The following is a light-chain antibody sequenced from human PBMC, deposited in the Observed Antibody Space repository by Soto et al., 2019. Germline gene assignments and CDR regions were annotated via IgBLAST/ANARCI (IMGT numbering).Light chain of an antibody. J-gene: IGLJ7*01. Sequence: VLTQPPSASATPGQRVTISCSGSTSNIGSNSVYWYHQLPGTAPKLLIYRNDQRPSGVPDRFSGSKSGTSASLAISGLRSEDESDYYCAAWDDSLSGRMFGGGTQLTVL. CDR1: TSNIGSNS. V-gene: IGLV1-47*01. CDR3: AAWDDSLSGRM. CDR2: RND.